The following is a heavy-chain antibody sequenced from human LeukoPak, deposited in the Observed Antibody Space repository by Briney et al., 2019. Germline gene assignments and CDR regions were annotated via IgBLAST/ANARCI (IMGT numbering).Heavy chain of an antibody. V-gene: IGHV3-72*01. CDR1: GFTFSDHY. CDR2: TRNKANSYTT. J-gene: IGHJ6*03. Sequence: GGSLRLSCAASGFTFSDHYMDWVRQAPGKGLEWVGRTRNKANSYTTEYAASVKGRFTISRDDSKNSLYLQMNSLKTEDTAVYYCDRERSYYYYMDVWGKGTTVTVSS. CDR3: DRERSYYYYMDV. D-gene: IGHD3-10*01.